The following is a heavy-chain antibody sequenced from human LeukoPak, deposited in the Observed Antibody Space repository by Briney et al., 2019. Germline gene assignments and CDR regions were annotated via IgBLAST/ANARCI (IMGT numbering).Heavy chain of an antibody. D-gene: IGHD2-2*01. J-gene: IGHJ4*02. CDR3: ARGPSIFDIVAVPAASFDY. CDR1: GGSFSGYY. CDR2: INRSGST. V-gene: IGHV4-34*01. Sequence: KPSETLSLTCAVYGGSFSGYYWSWIRQPPGKGLEWIGEINRSGSTNYDPSLKSRVTISVDTSKNQFSLKLSSVTAADTAVYYCARGPSIFDIVAVPAASFDYWGQGTLVTVSS.